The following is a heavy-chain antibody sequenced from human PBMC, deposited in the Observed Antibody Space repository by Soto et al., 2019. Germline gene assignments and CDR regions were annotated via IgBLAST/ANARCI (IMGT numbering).Heavy chain of an antibody. V-gene: IGHV4-31*03. Sequence: SETLSLTCTVSGGSISSGGYYWSWIRQHPGKGLEWIGYIYYSGSTYYNPSLKSRVTISVDTSKNQFSLKLSSVTAADTAVYYCAREGGDHYYYYMDVWGKGTTVTVSS. D-gene: IGHD2-21*02. CDR1: GGSISSGGYY. J-gene: IGHJ6*03. CDR3: AREGGDHYYYYMDV. CDR2: IYYSGST.